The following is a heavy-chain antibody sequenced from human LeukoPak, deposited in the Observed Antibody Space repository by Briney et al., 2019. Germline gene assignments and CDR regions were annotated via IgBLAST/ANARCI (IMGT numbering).Heavy chain of an antibody. CDR2: IYSSGST. V-gene: IGHV4-39*01. CDR3: ARGGLSGSYYVGLFDY. D-gene: IGHD1-26*01. J-gene: IGHJ4*02. Sequence: PSETLSLTCAVSGGSISSSSYYWGWIRQPPGKGLEWIGSIYSSGSTYYNPSLKSRVTISVDTSKNQFSLKLSSVTAADTAVYYCARGGLSGSYYVGLFDYWGQGTLVTVSS. CDR1: GGSISSSSYY.